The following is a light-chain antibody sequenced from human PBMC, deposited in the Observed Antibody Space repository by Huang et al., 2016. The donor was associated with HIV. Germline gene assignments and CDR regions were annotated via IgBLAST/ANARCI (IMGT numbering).Light chain of an antibody. Sequence: EIVLTQSPGTLSLSPGERATLSCRASQIVNYLAWYQQKPGQAPRLLIYGASSRATGLPDRFSGSGSGTDFTLTISRLEPEDFAVYHCQQYGSPPIFGGGTKVEIK. CDR2: GAS. J-gene: IGKJ4*01. V-gene: IGKV3-20*01. CDR3: QQYGSPPI. CDR1: QIVNY.